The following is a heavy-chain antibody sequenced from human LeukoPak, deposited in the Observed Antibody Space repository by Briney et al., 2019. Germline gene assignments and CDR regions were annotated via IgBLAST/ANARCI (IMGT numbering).Heavy chain of an antibody. CDR1: GYTFNSYG. Sequence: ASVKVSCKASGYTFNSYGITWVRQAPGQGLEWMGWISAYNGNTNYAQKLQGRVTMTTDTSTSTAYMELRSLRSDDTAVYYCASASGYDLSAFDIWGQGTMVTVSS. CDR3: ASASGYDLSAFDI. CDR2: ISAYNGNT. J-gene: IGHJ3*02. D-gene: IGHD5-12*01. V-gene: IGHV1-18*01.